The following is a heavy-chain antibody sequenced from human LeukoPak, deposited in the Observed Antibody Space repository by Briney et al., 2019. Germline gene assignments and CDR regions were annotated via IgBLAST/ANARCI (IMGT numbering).Heavy chain of an antibody. CDR3: ARVVRSSTQINRQYYFDY. V-gene: IGHV3-23*01. CDR1: GFTFSSYA. Sequence: QPGGSLRLSCAASGFTFSSYAMSWVRQAPGKGLEWVSAISGSGGSTYYADSVKGRFTISRDNSKNTLYLQMNSLRAEDTAVYYCARVVRSSTQINRQYYFDYWGQGTLVTVSS. D-gene: IGHD2-2*01. CDR2: ISGSGGST. J-gene: IGHJ4*02.